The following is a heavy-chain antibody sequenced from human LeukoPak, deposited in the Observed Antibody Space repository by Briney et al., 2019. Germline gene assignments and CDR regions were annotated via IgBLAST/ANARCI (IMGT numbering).Heavy chain of an antibody. Sequence: GGSLRLSCAAPGFTFSSYSMNWVRQAPGKGLGWGSYISSSSSYIYYADSVKGRFTISRDNAKNSLYLQMNSLRAEDTAVYYCARDFQGSNWFDPWGQGTLVTVSS. J-gene: IGHJ5*02. CDR2: ISSSSSYI. CDR3: ARDFQGSNWFDP. D-gene: IGHD3-10*01. CDR1: GFTFSSYS. V-gene: IGHV3-21*05.